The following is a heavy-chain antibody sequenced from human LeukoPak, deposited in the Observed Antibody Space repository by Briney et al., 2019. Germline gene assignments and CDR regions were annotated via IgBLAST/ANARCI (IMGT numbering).Heavy chain of an antibody. Sequence: ASVKVSCKASGGTFSSYAISWVRQAPGQGLEWMGGIIPIFGTANYAQKFQGRVTITTDESTSTAYMELSSLRSEDTAVYYCARRASSGSHGYYYYYYMDVWGKGTTVTVSS. CDR2: IIPIFGTA. V-gene: IGHV1-69*05. D-gene: IGHD3-10*01. CDR3: ARRASSGSHGYYYYYYMDV. CDR1: GGTFSSYA. J-gene: IGHJ6*03.